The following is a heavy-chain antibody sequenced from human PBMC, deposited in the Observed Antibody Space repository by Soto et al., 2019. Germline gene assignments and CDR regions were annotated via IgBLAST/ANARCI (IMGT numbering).Heavy chain of an antibody. J-gene: IGHJ4*02. D-gene: IGHD3-16*02. CDR1: GFKFSNYG. CDR2: ISYDGSNK. Sequence: QVQLVESGGGVVQPGTSLRLSCAASGFKFSNYGMHWVRQAPGKGLEWVSVISYDGSNKYYADSVKGRFAISRDNSKNTLYLQMNSLRAEDTAVYYCAKSHPTTVISLDYWGQGILVTVSS. CDR3: AKSHPTTVISLDY. V-gene: IGHV3-30*18.